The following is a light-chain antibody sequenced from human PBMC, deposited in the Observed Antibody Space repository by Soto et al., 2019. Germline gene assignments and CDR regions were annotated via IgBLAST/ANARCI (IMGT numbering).Light chain of an antibody. CDR2: DAS. CDR3: QQRSHWPRT. V-gene: IGKV3-11*01. CDR1: QSVSSY. J-gene: IGKJ1*01. Sequence: EIVLTQSPATLSLSPGEIATLSCRASQSVSSYLAWYQQRPGQAPRLLLYDASNRATGIPARFSGRGSGTDFTLTISSLEPEDFAVYYCQQRSHWPRTFGQGTKVDIK.